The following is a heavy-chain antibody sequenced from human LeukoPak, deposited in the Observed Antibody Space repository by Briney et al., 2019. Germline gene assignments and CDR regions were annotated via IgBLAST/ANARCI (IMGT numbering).Heavy chain of an antibody. J-gene: IGHJ4*02. CDR1: GYTFTSYD. D-gene: IGHD3-10*01. CDR3: ARDRETYGSGSYYIDY. Sequence: GASVKVSCKASGYTFTSYDINWVRQATGQGLEWMGRINPNSGGTNYAQKFQGRVTMTRDTSISTAYMELSRLRSDDTAVYYCARDRETYGSGSYYIDYSGQGTLVTVSS. CDR2: INPNSGGT. V-gene: IGHV1-2*06.